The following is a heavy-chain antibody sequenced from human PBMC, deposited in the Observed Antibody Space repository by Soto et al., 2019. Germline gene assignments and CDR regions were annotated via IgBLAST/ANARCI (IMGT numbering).Heavy chain of an antibody. Sequence: ASVKVSCDASGYTFTSYGISWVRQAPGQGLEWMGWISAHNGNTNYAQKLQGRVTMTTDTSTSTSYMELRSLRSDDTAVYYCARDLRGYDPKWFDPWGQGTLVTVSS. CDR1: GYTFTSYG. V-gene: IGHV1-18*01. CDR2: ISAHNGNT. D-gene: IGHD5-12*01. J-gene: IGHJ5*02. CDR3: ARDLRGYDPKWFDP.